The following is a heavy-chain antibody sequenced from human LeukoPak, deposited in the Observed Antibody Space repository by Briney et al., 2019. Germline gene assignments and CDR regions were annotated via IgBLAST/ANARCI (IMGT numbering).Heavy chain of an antibody. V-gene: IGHV4-39*07. CDR2: IYYSGST. D-gene: IGHD3-22*01. CDR1: GGSVSSSSYY. J-gene: IGHJ3*02. CDR3: ARPTYYYDSSGYYFDAFDI. Sequence: SETLSLTCTVSGGSVSSSSYYWGWIRQPPGKGLEWIGSIYYSGSTNYNPSLKSRVTMSVDTSKNQFSLKLGSVTAADTAVYYCARPTYYYDSSGYYFDAFDIWGQGTMVIVSS.